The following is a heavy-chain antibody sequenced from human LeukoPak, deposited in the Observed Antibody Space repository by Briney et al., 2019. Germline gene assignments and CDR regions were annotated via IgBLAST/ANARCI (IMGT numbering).Heavy chain of an antibody. CDR2: ISWNSGSI. CDR3: AKGSGGYSVTYFDY. V-gene: IGHV3-9*01. CDR1: GFTFDDYA. D-gene: IGHD5-12*01. Sequence: GGSLRLSCAASGFTFDDYAMHWVRQAPGKGLELVTGISWNSGSIGYADSVKGRFTISRDNAKNSLYLQMNSLRAEDTALYYCAKGSGGYSVTYFDYWGQGTLVTVSS. J-gene: IGHJ4*02.